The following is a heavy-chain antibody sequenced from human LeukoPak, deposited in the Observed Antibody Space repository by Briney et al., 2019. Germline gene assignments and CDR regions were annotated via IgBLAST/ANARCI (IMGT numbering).Heavy chain of an antibody. V-gene: IGHV3-23*01. CDR1: GFTFSSYA. D-gene: IGHD6-19*01. CDR3: AKATAVAGPFDI. Sequence: GGSLRLSCAASGFTFSSYAMSWVRQAPGKGLEWVSAISGSGGGTYYADSVKGRLTISRDNSKNTLYLQMNSLRAEDTAVYYCAKATAVAGPFDIWGQGTMVTVSS. CDR2: ISGSGGGT. J-gene: IGHJ3*02.